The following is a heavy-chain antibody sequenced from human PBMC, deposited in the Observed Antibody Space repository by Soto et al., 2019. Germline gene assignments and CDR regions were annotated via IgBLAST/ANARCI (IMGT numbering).Heavy chain of an antibody. D-gene: IGHD2-15*01. Sequence: GGSLRLSCAASGFTFSSYGMHWVRQAPGKGLEWVAVISYDGSNKYYADSVKGRFTISRDNSKNTLYLQMNSLRAEDTAVYYCAKDLTKGRYCSGGSCYSPLDYWGQGTLVTVSS. CDR2: ISYDGSNK. V-gene: IGHV3-30*18. CDR3: AKDLTKGRYCSGGSCYSPLDY. CDR1: GFTFSSYG. J-gene: IGHJ4*02.